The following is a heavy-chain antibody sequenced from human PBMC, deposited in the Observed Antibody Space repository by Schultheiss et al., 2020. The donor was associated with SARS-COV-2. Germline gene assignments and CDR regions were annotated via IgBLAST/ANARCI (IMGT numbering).Heavy chain of an antibody. CDR3: ARDRGGIGY. CDR1: GGSISSNNW. V-gene: IGHV4-4*02. J-gene: IGHJ4*02. Sequence: SETLSLTCAVSGGSISSNNWWTWVRQPPGKGLEWIGSIYYSGSTYYNPSLKSRVTISVDTSKNQFSLKLSSVTAADTAVYYCARDRGGIGYWGQGTLVTVSS. CDR2: IYYSGST. D-gene: IGHD3-16*01.